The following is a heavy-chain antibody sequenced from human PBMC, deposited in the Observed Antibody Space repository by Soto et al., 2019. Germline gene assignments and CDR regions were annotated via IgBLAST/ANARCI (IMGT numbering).Heavy chain of an antibody. CDR1: GFTFSSYS. Sequence: LRLSCAASGFTFSSYSMNWVRQAPGKGLEWVSYISSSSTIYYADSVKGRFTISRDNAKNSLFLQMNSLRDEDRAVYYCAREGYPIDYWGQGTLVTVSS. CDR2: ISSSSTI. J-gene: IGHJ4*02. CDR3: AREGYPIDY. D-gene: IGHD6-13*01. V-gene: IGHV3-48*02.